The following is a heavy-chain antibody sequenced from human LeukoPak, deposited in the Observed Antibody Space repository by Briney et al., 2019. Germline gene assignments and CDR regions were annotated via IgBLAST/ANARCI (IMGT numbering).Heavy chain of an antibody. CDR1: GFTFDDYG. V-gene: IGHV3-20*04. J-gene: IGHJ4*02. D-gene: IGHD3-10*01. CDR2: INWNGDNT. Sequence: GGSLRLSCAASGFTFDDYGMTWVRQAPGKGLEWVSGINWNGDNTGYADSVKGRFTISRDNAKNSLSLQMNSLRTEDTAFYYCAKDSYGSGSYFDYWGQGTLVTVSS. CDR3: AKDSYGSGSYFDY.